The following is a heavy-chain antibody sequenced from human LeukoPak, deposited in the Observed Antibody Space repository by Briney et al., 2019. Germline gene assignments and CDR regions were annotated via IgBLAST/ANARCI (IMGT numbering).Heavy chain of an antibody. V-gene: IGHV4-38-2*02. CDR2: IYNSRST. CDR3: ARGSSFYYDFWSGYYFVY. CDR1: GYSISSGYY. J-gene: IGHJ1*01. D-gene: IGHD3-3*01. Sequence: PSETLSLTCTVSGYSISSGYYWGWIRQPPGKGLEWIGSIYNSRSTYYNPSLKSRVTISVDTSKNQFSLKLRSVTAADTAVYYCARGSSFYYDFWSGYYFVYWGQGTLVTVSS.